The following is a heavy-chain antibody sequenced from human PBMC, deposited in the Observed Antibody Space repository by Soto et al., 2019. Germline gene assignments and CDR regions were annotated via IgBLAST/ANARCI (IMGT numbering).Heavy chain of an antibody. CDR1: GFTFSSYS. V-gene: IGHV3-21*01. D-gene: IGHD3-9*01. J-gene: IGHJ3*02. CDR3: ARAAGRERITIFWDAFDI. CDR2: ISSSSSYI. Sequence: GGSLRLSCASSGFTFSSYSMNWVPQAPGEGLGWVSSISSSSSYIYYADSVTGRFTISRDNAKNSLYLQMNSLRAEDTAVYYCARAAGRERITIFWDAFDIWGQGTMVTVSS.